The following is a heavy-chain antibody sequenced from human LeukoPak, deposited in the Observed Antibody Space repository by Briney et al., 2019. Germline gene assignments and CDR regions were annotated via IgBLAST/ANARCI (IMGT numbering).Heavy chain of an antibody. CDR1: GGTFSSYA. CDR2: IIPIFGTA. J-gene: IGHJ5*02. CDR3: ARDSSGWYRSNWFDP. Sequence: SVKASCKASGGTFSSYAISWVRQAPGQGLEWMGGIIPIFGTANYAQKFQGRVTITADKSTSTAYIELSSLRSEDTAVYYCARDSSGWYRSNWFDPWGQGTLVTVSS. V-gene: IGHV1-69*06. D-gene: IGHD6-19*01.